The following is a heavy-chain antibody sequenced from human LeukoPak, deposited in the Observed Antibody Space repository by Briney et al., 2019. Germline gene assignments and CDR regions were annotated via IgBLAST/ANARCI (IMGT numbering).Heavy chain of an antibody. J-gene: IGHJ4*02. CDR1: GYSFTSYL. Sequence: GESLKISCKGSGYSFTSYLIGWVRQMPGKGLEWMGIIYPGDSDTRYSPSFQGQVTISADKSISTAYLQWSSLKASDTAMYYCAALLGYCSGGSCYSTYYFDYWGQGTLVTVSS. CDR3: AALLGYCSGGSCYSTYYFDY. V-gene: IGHV5-51*01. CDR2: IYPGDSDT. D-gene: IGHD2-15*01.